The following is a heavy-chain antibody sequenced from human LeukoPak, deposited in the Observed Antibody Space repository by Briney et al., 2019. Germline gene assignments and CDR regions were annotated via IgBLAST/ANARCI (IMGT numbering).Heavy chain of an antibody. CDR2: IRSKAYGGTT. CDR3: TREMATITGY. V-gene: IGHV3-49*04. J-gene: IGHJ4*02. D-gene: IGHD5-24*01. CDR1: GFTFGDYA. Sequence: GRSLRLSCTASGFTFGDYAMSWVRQAPGKGLEWVGFIRSKAYGGTTEYAASVKGRFTISRDDSKSIAYLQMNSLKTEDTAVYYCTREMATITGYWGQGTPVTVSS.